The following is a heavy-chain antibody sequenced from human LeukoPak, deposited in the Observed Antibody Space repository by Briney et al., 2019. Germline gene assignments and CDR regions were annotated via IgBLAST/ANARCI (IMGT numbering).Heavy chain of an antibody. CDR2: IIPIFGTA. Sequence: SVKVSCKASGYTFTSYAMNWVRQAPGQGLEWMGGIIPIFGTANFAQKFQGRVTITADESTSTAYMELSSLRSEDTAVYYCASFGPRDYWGQGTLVTVSS. V-gene: IGHV1-69*13. J-gene: IGHJ4*02. CDR3: ASFGPRDY. CDR1: GYTFTSYA. D-gene: IGHD3-10*01.